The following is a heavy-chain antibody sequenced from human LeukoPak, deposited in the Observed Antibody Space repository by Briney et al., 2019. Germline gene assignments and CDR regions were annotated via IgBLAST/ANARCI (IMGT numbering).Heavy chain of an antibody. CDR1: GFTFSSYA. D-gene: IGHD3-16*01. V-gene: IGHV3-23*01. CDR2: ISGSGGST. J-gene: IGHJ5*02. CDR3: ATGPTLGSPNWFDP. Sequence: GGSLRLSCAASGFTFSSYAMSWVRQAPGKGLEWVSAISGSGGSTYYADSVKGRFTISRDNSKNTLYLQMNSLRSEDTAVYYCATGPTLGSPNWFDPWGQGTLVTVSS.